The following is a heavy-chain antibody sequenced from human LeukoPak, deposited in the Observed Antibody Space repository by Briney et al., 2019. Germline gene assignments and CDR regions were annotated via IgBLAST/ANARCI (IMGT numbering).Heavy chain of an antibody. V-gene: IGHV1-2*02. J-gene: IGHJ6*02. CDR2: INPNSGGT. D-gene: IGHD6-19*01. Sequence: ASVKVSCKASGYTFTGYYMHWVRQAPGQGLEWMGWINPNSGGTNYAQKFQGRVTMTRDTSISTAYMELSRLRSDDTALYYCAKDMGAVAGYYGMDVWGQGTTVTVSS. CDR1: GYTFTGYY. CDR3: AKDMGAVAGYYGMDV.